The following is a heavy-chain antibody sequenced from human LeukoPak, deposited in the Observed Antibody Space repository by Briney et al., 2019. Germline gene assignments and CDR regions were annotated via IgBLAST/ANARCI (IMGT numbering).Heavy chain of an antibody. J-gene: IGHJ4*02. CDR2: ISSSSTI. CDR1: GFTFSSYS. Sequence: GGSLRLSCAASGFTFSSYSMNWVRLAPGKGLEWVSYISSSSTIYYADSVKGRFTISRDNAKNSLYLQMNSLRAEDTAVYYCARVPYSSSSYFDYWGQGTLVTVSS. CDR3: ARVPYSSSSYFDY. V-gene: IGHV3-48*01. D-gene: IGHD6-6*01.